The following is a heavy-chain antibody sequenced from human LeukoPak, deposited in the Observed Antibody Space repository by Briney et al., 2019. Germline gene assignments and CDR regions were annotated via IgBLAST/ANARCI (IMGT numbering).Heavy chain of an antibody. J-gene: IGHJ4*02. D-gene: IGHD6-19*01. CDR3: ARFRSGWYMDY. CDR1: GFTFSSYG. Sequence: GGSLRLSCAASGFTFSSYGMGWVRQAPGKGLEWVAVIWNDGSKSNYPDSVKGRFTISRDDSKNTLFLQMSSLRVEDTAVYYCARFRSGWYMDYWGQGTLVTVSS. V-gene: IGHV3-33*01. CDR2: IWNDGSKS.